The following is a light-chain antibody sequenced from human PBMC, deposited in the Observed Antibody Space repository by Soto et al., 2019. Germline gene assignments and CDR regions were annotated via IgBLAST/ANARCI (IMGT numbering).Light chain of an antibody. Sequence: DIVMTQSPLSLPVTPGEPASISCRSSQSLLHSNGYTYLDWYLQKPGQSPQLLIYLGSNRGSGVPDRFTGSGSGTDFTQRLSRVEAEDFWFYCCMQALQTPPITVGQGPGLEIK. J-gene: IGKJ5*01. CDR2: LGS. CDR1: QSLLHSNGYTY. CDR3: MQALQTPPIT. V-gene: IGKV2-28*01.